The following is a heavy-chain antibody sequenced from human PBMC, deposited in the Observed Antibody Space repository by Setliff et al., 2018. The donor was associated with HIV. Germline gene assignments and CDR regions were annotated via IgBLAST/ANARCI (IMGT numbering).Heavy chain of an antibody. J-gene: IGHJ4*02. CDR2: ISHGST. D-gene: IGHD3-3*01. Sequence: SETLSLTCTVSGGSITSSTYYWGWIRQPPGKGLEYIGSISHGSTYYTPSLDSRVTISVDTSKNQFSLRLTSVTAEDTAVYYCARGVSYLDYWGQGTLVTVSS. CDR3: ARGVSYLDY. CDR1: GGSITSSTYY. V-gene: IGHV4-39*01.